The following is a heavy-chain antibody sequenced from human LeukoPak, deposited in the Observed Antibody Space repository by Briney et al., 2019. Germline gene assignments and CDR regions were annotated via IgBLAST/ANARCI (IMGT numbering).Heavy chain of an antibody. CDR3: ARDDASTARASGMDV. Sequence: PGGSLRLSCAASGFAFSSYAMHWVRQAPGKGLEWVAVISYDGSNKYYADSVKGRFTISRDNSKNTLYLQMNSLRAEDTAVYYCARDDASTARASGMDVWGRGTTVTVSS. CDR2: ISYDGSNK. V-gene: IGHV3-30*04. D-gene: IGHD6-6*01. J-gene: IGHJ6*04. CDR1: GFAFSSYA.